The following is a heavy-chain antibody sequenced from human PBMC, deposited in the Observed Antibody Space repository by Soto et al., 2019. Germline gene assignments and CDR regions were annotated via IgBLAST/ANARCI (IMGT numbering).Heavy chain of an antibody. CDR3: AREAEYMWGTNPFDI. V-gene: IGHV3-48*01. Sequence: EVQLVESGGGLVQPGGSLRLSCAASGFTFSNYIMYWVRQAPGKGLEWVSYITTSGSSIYYADSVKGRFTISRDNAKNSLYLQLNSLRAEDTDVYYCAREAEYMWGTNPFDIWGPGTMVTVSS. CDR1: GFTFSNYI. CDR2: ITTSGSSI. J-gene: IGHJ3*02. D-gene: IGHD3-16*01.